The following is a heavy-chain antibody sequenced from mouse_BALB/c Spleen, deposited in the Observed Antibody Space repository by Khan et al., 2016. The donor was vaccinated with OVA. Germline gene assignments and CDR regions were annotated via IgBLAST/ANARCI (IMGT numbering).Heavy chain of an antibody. D-gene: IGHD1-1*01. V-gene: IGHV3-6*02. CDR1: GYLITSGCY. Sequence: VQLQQSGPGLVKPSQSLSLTCSVTGYLITSGCYWNWIRQFPGNKLEWMGHISYDGNNNYNPSLKNRISITRDTSKNQFFLRLNSVTTEDTATYYCARDEGFYYGDYFDYWGQGTTLTVSS. CDR2: ISYDGNN. CDR3: ARDEGFYYGDYFDY. J-gene: IGHJ2*01.